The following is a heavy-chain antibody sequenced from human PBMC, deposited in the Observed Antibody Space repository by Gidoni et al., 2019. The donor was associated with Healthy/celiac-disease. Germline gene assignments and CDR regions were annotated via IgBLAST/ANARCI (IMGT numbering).Heavy chain of an antibody. CDR1: GFTVSSSS. Sequence: EVQLVESGGGLVQPGGSLRLACAASGFTVSSSSITCVRQAPGKGREWVSVIYSGGSTYYADSVKGRFTISRDNSKNTLYLQMNSLRAEDTAVYYCARDYLVSDCTNGVCYTGYYGMDVWGQGTTVTVSS. J-gene: IGHJ6*02. CDR3: ARDYLVSDCTNGVCYTGYYGMDV. D-gene: IGHD2-8*01. V-gene: IGHV3-66*01. CDR2: IYSGGST.